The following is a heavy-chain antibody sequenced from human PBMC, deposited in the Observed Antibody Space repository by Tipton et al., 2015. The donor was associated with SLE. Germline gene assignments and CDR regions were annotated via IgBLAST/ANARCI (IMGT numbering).Heavy chain of an antibody. CDR2: ISANGRDT. CDR3: ARAFPPNH. V-gene: IGHV3-23*01. J-gene: IGHJ5*02. Sequence: SLRLSCAASGFTFSCCGMDWVRQAPGKGLEWVSTISANGRDTYYADSVKGRFTISRDTSKDTLFLEMSSLRAEDTALYYCARAFPPNHWGQGTLVTVSS. CDR1: GFTFSCCG.